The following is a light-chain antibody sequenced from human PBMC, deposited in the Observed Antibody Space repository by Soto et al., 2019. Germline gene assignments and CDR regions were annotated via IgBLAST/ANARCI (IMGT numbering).Light chain of an antibody. V-gene: IGLV2-14*01. CDR1: SSDVGDYNY. CDR3: SSYTSSSTFYV. Sequence: LTQPASVSGSPGQSITLSCTGTSSDVGDYNYVSWYQQHPGKAPKLMIYDVSNRPSGVSNRFSGSKSGNTASLTISGLQAEDEADYYCSSYTSSSTFYVFGTGTKVTVL. J-gene: IGLJ1*01. CDR2: DVS.